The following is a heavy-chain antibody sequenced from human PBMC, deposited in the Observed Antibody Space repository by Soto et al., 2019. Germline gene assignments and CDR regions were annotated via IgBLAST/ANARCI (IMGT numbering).Heavy chain of an antibody. J-gene: IGHJ4*02. D-gene: IGHD4-17*01. Sequence: PSETLSLTCTVSGGSISSYYWSWIRQPPGKGLEWIGYIYYSGSTNYNPSLKSRVTISVDTSKNQFSLKLSSVTAADTAVYYCARLGDYASFDSWGQGTLVPVSA. CDR3: ARLGDYASFDS. CDR1: GGSISSYY. V-gene: IGHV4-59*08. CDR2: IYYSGST.